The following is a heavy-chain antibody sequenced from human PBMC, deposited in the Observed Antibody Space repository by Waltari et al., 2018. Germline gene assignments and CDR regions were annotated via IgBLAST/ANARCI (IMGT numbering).Heavy chain of an antibody. D-gene: IGHD2-8*01. J-gene: IGHJ5*02. CDR3: ASSGCTNGVCYHSWFDP. CDR1: GGPLSNSNW. CDR2: IYHSGST. V-gene: IGHV4-4*02. Sequence: QVQLQESGPGLVKPSGTLSLPCAVSGGPLSNSNWWRWVRQPPGKGLEWSGEIYHSGSTNYNPSLKSRVTISVDKSKNQFSLKLSSVTAADTAVYYCASSGCTNGVCYHSWFDPWGQGTLVTVSS.